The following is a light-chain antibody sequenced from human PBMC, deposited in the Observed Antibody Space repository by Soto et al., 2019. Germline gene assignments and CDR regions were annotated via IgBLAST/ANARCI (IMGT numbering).Light chain of an antibody. CDR2: DAS. J-gene: IGKJ4*02. CDR1: QSISNY. V-gene: IGKV1-39*01. Sequence: DIQMTQSPSSLSASVGDRVTLTCRASQSISNYLNWYQQKPGKAPNLLIYDASSLQSGVPSRFSGSGCGTYFTLAISCLQPEDFATYDGQQSYSSPLTFGGGTKVEIK. CDR3: QQSYSSPLT.